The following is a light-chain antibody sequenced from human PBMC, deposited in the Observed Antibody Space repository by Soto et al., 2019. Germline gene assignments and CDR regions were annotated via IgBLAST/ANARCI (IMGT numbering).Light chain of an antibody. CDR3: QQYNSYLYT. V-gene: IGKV1-5*01. CDR1: QSISIW. J-gene: IGKJ2*01. Sequence: DIQMTQSPSTLSASVGDRVTITCRASQSISIWLAWYQQKPGKAPKLLIYDASSLESGVPSRFSGSGSGTAFTLTISSLQPDDFATYYCQQYNSYLYTFGQGTKLEIK. CDR2: DAS.